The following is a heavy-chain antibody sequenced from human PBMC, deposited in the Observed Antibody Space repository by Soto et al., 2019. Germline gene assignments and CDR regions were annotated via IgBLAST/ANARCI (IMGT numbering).Heavy chain of an antibody. J-gene: IGHJ4*02. CDR3: AKDVLSLNQAGTRVFYF. Sequence: GGSLRLSCAASGFTFSSYAMSWVRQAPGKGLEWVSAISGSGGSTYYADSVKGRFTISRDNSKNTLYLQMNSLRAEDTAVYYCAKDVLSLNQAGTRVFYFWGKGTLVTVAS. D-gene: IGHD2-8*01. CDR1: GFTFSSYA. CDR2: ISGSGGST. V-gene: IGHV3-23*01.